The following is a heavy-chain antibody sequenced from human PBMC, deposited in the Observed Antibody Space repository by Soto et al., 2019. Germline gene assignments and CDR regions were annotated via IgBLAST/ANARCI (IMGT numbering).Heavy chain of an antibody. CDR3: ARGGGASRAFYYYYGMDV. CDR2: IIPILGTA. Sequence: QVQLVQSGAEVKKPGSSVKVSCKASGGTFSSYAISWVRQAPGQGLEWMGGIIPILGTANYAQKFQGRVTITADESTSTAYMELSSLRSEDTAVYYCARGGGASRAFYYYYGMDVWGQGTTVTVSS. J-gene: IGHJ6*02. V-gene: IGHV1-69*01. CDR1: GGTFSSYA.